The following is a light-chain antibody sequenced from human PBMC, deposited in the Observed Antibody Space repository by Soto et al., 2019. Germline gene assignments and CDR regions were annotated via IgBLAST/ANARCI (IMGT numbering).Light chain of an antibody. CDR1: QSVSSTY. CDR2: GAS. V-gene: IGKV3-20*01. Sequence: EIVLTQSPGTLSLSPGETATLSCRASQSVSSTYLGWYQQKPGQAPRLLISGASNRATGIPDRFSGSGSGTDFTLTISRLAPEDFAVYYCQQFSTIPFTFGPGTKVDV. CDR3: QQFSTIPFT. J-gene: IGKJ3*01.